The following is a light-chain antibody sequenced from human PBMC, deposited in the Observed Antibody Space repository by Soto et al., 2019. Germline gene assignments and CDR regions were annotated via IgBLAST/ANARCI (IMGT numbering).Light chain of an antibody. J-gene: IGKJ5*01. CDR3: QHRINWPLT. CDR1: QSVSSY. V-gene: IGKV3-11*01. CDR2: DAS. Sequence: EIVLTQSPATLSLSPGERATLSCRASQSVSSYLAWYQQKAGQAPRLLIYDASNRATGIPARFSGSGSGTDFTLTISSLEPEDFAVYFCQHRINWPLTFGQGTRLEIK.